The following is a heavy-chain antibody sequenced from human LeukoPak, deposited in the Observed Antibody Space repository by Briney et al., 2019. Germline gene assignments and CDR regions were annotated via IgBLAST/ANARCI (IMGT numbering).Heavy chain of an antibody. V-gene: IGHV3-7*01. D-gene: IGHD6-13*01. Sequence: PGGSLRLSCAASGFTFSSYWMSWVRQAPGKGLEWVANIKQDGSEKYYVDSVKGRFTISRDIAKNSLYLQMNNLRAEDTAVYCCATHSSNWYFEYWGQGTLVTVSS. CDR3: ATHSSNWYFEY. CDR2: IKQDGSEK. CDR1: GFTFSSYW. J-gene: IGHJ4*02.